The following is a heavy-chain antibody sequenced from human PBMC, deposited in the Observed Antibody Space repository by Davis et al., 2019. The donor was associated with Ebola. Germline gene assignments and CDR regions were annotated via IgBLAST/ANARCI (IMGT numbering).Heavy chain of an antibody. J-gene: IGHJ4*02. D-gene: IGHD6-13*01. CDR1: GFTFSDYY. CDR3: ASYSSSSHG. CDR2: ISSSGSTI. Sequence: GESLKISCAASGFTFSDYYMSWIRQAPGKGLEWVSYISSSGSTIYYADSVKGRFTISRDNAKNSLYLQMNSLRAEDTAVYYRASYSSSSHGWGQGTLVTVSS. V-gene: IGHV3-11*01.